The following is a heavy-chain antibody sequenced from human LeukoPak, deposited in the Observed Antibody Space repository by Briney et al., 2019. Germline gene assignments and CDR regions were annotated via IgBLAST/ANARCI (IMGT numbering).Heavy chain of an antibody. J-gene: IGHJ3*02. Sequence: GGSLRLSFAGSGFTFIRYALSWVRQAPGKGLEGVSAISGSGGSTYYADSVKGRFTISRDNSKNTLYLQMNSLRAEDTAVYYCAKDPNTAPYLDAFDIWGQGTMVTVSS. D-gene: IGHD5-18*01. V-gene: IGHV3-23*01. CDR1: GFTFIRYA. CDR2: ISGSGGST. CDR3: AKDPNTAPYLDAFDI.